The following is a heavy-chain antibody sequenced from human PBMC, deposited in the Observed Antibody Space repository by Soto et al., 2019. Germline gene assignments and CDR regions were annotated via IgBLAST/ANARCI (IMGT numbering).Heavy chain of an antibody. J-gene: IGHJ5*02. D-gene: IGHD2-21*02. V-gene: IGHV3-53*04. CDR2: IYSGGST. Sequence: EVQLVESGGGLVQPGGSLRLSCAASGFTVSSNYMSWVRQAPGKGLEWVAVIYSGGSTYYADSVKDRFTISRHNSKTTLYLQMNSLRAEDTAVYYCARGRDCGGDCPNWFDPWGQGTLVTVSS. CDR1: GFTVSSNY. CDR3: ARGRDCGGDCPNWFDP.